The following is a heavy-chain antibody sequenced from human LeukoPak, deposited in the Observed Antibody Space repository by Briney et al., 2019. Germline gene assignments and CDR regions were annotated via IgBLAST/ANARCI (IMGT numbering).Heavy chain of an antibody. CDR3: TSSPAYSSSWEAIDS. CDR1: GVTFSNYD. D-gene: IGHD6-13*01. J-gene: IGHJ4*02. Sequence: GGSLRLSCAACGVTFSNYDMHWVRQAAGKGLEWVSAIGTAGDTYYSASVRGRFTISRENARNSLFLQRSGLSAGDTAVYYCTSSPAYSSSWEAIDSWGQGTLVTVSS. V-gene: IGHV3-13*01. CDR2: IGTAGDT.